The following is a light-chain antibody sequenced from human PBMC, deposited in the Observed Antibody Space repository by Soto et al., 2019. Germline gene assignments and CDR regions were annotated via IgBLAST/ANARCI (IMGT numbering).Light chain of an antibody. CDR3: QQHNSSPWT. J-gene: IGKJ1*01. Sequence: DFPMTQSPSTLSTSVAATVTTSCGASQSISRWLAWYQQKPGKAPKLLIFDASSLESGVPSRFSGSGSGAEFTLTISSLQSDDFATYYCQQHNSSPWTFGQGTKVDI. CDR2: DAS. CDR1: QSISRW. V-gene: IGKV1-5*01.